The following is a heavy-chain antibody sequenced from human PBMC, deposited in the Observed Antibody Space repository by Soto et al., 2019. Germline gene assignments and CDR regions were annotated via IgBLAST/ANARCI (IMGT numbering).Heavy chain of an antibody. J-gene: IGHJ5*02. CDR1: SGSITSEGYY. CDR3: ARDRVIRSTSLAHWFDP. V-gene: IGHV4-31*03. Sequence: SETLSLTCTVSSGSITSEGYYWSWLRQSPGKGLEWIGYIYNNGRTYYNPSLESRVSISIDTPNHQFSLTLRSVTAADTAVYYCARDRVIRSTSLAHWFDPWGQGAQVTVSS. CDR2: IYNNGRT. D-gene: IGHD3-10*01.